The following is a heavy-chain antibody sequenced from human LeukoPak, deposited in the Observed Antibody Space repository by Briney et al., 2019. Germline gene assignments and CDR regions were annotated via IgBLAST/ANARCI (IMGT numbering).Heavy chain of an antibody. CDR3: ASGRSAGATTSADY. CDR2: ISSSSSYI. CDR1: GFTFSSYS. J-gene: IGHJ4*02. V-gene: IGHV3-21*01. D-gene: IGHD1-26*01. Sequence: GGSLRLSCAASGFTFSSYSMNWVRQAPGKGLEWVSSISSSSSYIYYADSVKGRFTISRDNAKNSLYLQMYSLRAEDTAVYYCASGRSAGATTSADYWGQGTLVTVSS.